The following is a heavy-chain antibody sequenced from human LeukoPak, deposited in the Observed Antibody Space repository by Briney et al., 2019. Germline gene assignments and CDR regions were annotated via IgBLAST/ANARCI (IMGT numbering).Heavy chain of an antibody. CDR3: ARDDGDILTSARSFDC. Sequence: GGSLTLFCAVSGVTFSSFPMHWVRPAPGKAGVGGGIISYDGSNTYSADSMVGRFTISTGTCTSSLYLQMKSLRAEGTAVYYCARDDGDILTSARSFDCGGQGTLVTASS. CDR2: ISYDGSNT. J-gene: IGHJ4*01. V-gene: IGHV3-30*04. CDR1: GVTFSSFP. D-gene: IGHD3-9*01.